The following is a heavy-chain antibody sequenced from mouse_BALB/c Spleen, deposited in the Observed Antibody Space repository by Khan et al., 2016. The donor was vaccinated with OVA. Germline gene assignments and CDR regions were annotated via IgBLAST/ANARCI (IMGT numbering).Heavy chain of an antibody. CDR3: ARISSYWYSDV. CDR2: INTYTGEP. V-gene: IGHV9-1*02. CDR1: GYTFTNYG. Sequence: QIQLVQSGPELKKPGETVKISCKASGYTFTNYGMNWVKPAPGKGLKWMGWINTYTGEPTYADDFKGRFVFSLETSASTAYLQISNLKNEDMTTYFCARISSYWYSDVWGAGTTVTVSS. J-gene: IGHJ1*01. D-gene: IGHD6-2*01.